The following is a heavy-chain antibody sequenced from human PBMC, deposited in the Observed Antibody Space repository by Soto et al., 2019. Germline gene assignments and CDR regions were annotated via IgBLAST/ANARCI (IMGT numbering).Heavy chain of an antibody. Sequence: XPVKTFTKGPVYTFTYYSLPCARQAPEQGLEWMGWINPDNGAANYAQQFQGRVTMTRDTSISTVYLEFSSLRSDDTAVYFCARGEDYRWLFHYLHYGGQGALVTVSS. CDR1: VYTFTYYS. J-gene: IGHJ4*02. V-gene: IGHV1-2*02. D-gene: IGHD2-8*02. CDR3: ARGEDYRWLFHYLHY. CDR2: INPDNGAA.